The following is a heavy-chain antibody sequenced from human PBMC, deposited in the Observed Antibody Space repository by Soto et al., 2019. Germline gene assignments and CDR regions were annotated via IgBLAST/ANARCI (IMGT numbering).Heavy chain of an antibody. CDR3: ARDFSPLVGSGGSVGYCGMDV. D-gene: IGHD2-15*01. CDR1: YTSTSCYK. V-gene: IGHV4-4*07. J-gene: IGHJ6*02. CDR2: NPTSGST. Sequence: SSMLSLCCTAAYTSTSCYKRCLRQAPAQKRQGMSGRNPTSGSTNYNQYLKSRVTMSVDTSKSQFSLKLSSVTAADTAVYYCARDFSPLVGSGGSVGYCGMDVWGQGTTVT.